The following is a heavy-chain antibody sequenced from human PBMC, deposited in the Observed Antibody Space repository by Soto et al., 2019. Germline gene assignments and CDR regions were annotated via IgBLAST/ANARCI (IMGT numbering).Heavy chain of an antibody. J-gene: IGHJ4*02. CDR2: ISNSGST. V-gene: IGHV4-30-4*01. CDR1: GDSISSGDYY. CDR3: ARADDYNTRFDY. Sequence: PSETLSLTCTVSGDSISSGDYYWGWIRQPPGKGLEWIGYISNSGSTYYNPSLKSRLIISADTSKNQFSLKLSSVTAADTAVYYCARADDYNTRFDYWGRGTLVTVSS. D-gene: IGHD4-4*01.